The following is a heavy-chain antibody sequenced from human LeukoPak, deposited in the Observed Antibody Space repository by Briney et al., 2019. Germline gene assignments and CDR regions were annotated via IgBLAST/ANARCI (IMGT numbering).Heavy chain of an antibody. J-gene: IGHJ6*02. CDR1: GGTFSSYA. D-gene: IGHD2-15*01. CDR2: IIPIFGTA. V-gene: IGHV1-69*01. CDR3: ARDRTPITLDPQNIVVVVAASSEPNYYYYGMDV. Sequence: SVKVSCKASGGTFSSYAISWVGQAPGQGLEWMGGIIPIFGTANYAQKFQGRVTITADESTSTAYMELSSLRSEDTAVYYCARDRTPITLDPQNIVVVVAASSEPNYYYYGMDVWGQGTTVTVSS.